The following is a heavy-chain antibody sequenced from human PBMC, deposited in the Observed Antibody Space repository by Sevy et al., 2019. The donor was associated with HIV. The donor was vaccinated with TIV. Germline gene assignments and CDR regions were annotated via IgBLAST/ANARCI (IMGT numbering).Heavy chain of an antibody. CDR2: ISRSSSYI. J-gene: IGHJ3*02. Sequence: GGSLRLTCAASGFTFSSYSMNWVRQAPGKGLEWVSSISRSSSYIYYADSVKGRFTISRDNAKNSLYLQMNSLRAEDTAVYYCARALGYYDSSGYYPDAFDIWAQGTMVTVSS. D-gene: IGHD3-22*01. V-gene: IGHV3-21*01. CDR1: GFTFSSYS. CDR3: ARALGYYDSSGYYPDAFDI.